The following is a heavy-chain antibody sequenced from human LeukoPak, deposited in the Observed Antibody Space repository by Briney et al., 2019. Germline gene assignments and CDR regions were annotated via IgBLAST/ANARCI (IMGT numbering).Heavy chain of an antibody. J-gene: IGHJ4*02. CDR3: ARGQTGYYDSSGYYYVY. Sequence: GGSLRLSCAAPGFTFGSYSMTWVRQVPGEGLEWGSSISSSGSYINYADSLQGRLTHSRDHAKNSLYLQMNSLRVEDTAVYYCARGQTGYYDSSGYYYVYWGQGTLVTVSS. CDR2: ISSSGSYI. D-gene: IGHD3-22*01. V-gene: IGHV3-21*01. CDR1: GFTFGSYS.